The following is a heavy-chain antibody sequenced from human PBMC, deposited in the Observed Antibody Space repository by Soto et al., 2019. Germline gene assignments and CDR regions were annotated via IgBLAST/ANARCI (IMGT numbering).Heavy chain of an antibody. J-gene: IGHJ1*01. CDR3: ARVVGYCTNGVCYNAEYFQH. Sequence: APVKGSRKAFGYTLTGDVGDWGRQAPGKKHEWMGWINAGNGNTKYSQKFQGRVTITRDTSASTAYMELSSLRSEDTAVYYCARVVGYCTNGVCYNAEYFQHWGQGTLVTSPQ. CDR1: GYTLTGDV. CDR2: INAGNGNT. V-gene: IGHV1-3*01. D-gene: IGHD2-8*01.